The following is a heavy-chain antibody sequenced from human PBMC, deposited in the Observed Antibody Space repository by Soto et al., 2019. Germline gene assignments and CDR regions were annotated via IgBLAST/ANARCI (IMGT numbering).Heavy chain of an antibody. Sequence: ASVKVSCKASGYTFTSYDINWVRQATGQGLEWMGWMNPNSGNTGYAQKFQGRVTMTRNTSISTAYMELSSLRSEDTAVYYCARLYIAARPGYYYYYMDVWGKGTTVTVSS. V-gene: IGHV1-8*01. CDR1: GYTFTSYD. J-gene: IGHJ6*03. D-gene: IGHD6-6*01. CDR2: MNPNSGNT. CDR3: ARLYIAARPGYYYYYMDV.